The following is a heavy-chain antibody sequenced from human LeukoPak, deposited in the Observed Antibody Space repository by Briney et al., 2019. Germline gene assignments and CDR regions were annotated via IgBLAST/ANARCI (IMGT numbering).Heavy chain of an antibody. CDR3: ARRLYYTITGLDH. J-gene: IGHJ4*02. V-gene: IGHV1-18*01. CDR1: GYTFSSNG. Sequence: ASVKVSCNASGYTFSSNGISWVRQAPGQGLEWMGWIISYNGNTDYAQKVQGRVTMTTDTSKSTASMELRSLRSDDPAVYYCARRLYYTITGLDHWGQGTPVTVSS. D-gene: IGHD3-10*01. CDR2: IISYNGNT.